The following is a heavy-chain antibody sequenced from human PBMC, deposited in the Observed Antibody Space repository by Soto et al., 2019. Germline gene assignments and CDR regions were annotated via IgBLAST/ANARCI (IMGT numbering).Heavy chain of an antibody. J-gene: IGHJ4*02. Sequence: TLSLTCAICGDSVPNNGATWNWIRQSPSRGLEWLGRAYYRSRWQYDYATSVRSRITINPDTSKNQISLQLTSVTPEDTAVYYCARDPPDFNSGFDSWGQGSLVTVSS. V-gene: IGHV6-1*01. CDR2: AYYRSRWQY. CDR1: GDSVPNNGAT. CDR3: ARDPPDFNSGFDS. D-gene: IGHD1-26*01.